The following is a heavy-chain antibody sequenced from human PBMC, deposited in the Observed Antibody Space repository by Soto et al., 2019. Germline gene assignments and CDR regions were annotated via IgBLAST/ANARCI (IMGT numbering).Heavy chain of an antibody. CDR2: IYYSGST. D-gene: IGHD2-15*01. Sequence: NPSETLSLTCTVSGGSISSGDYYWSWIRQPPGKGLEWIGYIYYSGSTYYNPSLKSRVTISVDTSKNQFSLKLSSVTAADTAVYYCASGVGELSLVAYWGQGTLVTVSS. J-gene: IGHJ4*02. CDR1: GGSISSGDYY. V-gene: IGHV4-30-4*01. CDR3: ASGVGELSLVAY.